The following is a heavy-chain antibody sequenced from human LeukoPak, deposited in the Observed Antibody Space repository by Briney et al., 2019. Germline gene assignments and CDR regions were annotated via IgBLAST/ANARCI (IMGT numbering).Heavy chain of an antibody. CDR2: IYYSGST. CDR3: ARGPPYCSTTNCYYMDV. Sequence: PSETLSLTCTVSGGSISSSSYYWGWIRQPPGKGLEWIGSIYYSGSTYYNPSLKSRVTISVDTSKNQFSLKLTSVTAADTAVYYCARGPPYCSTTNCYYMDVWGKGTTVTVSS. D-gene: IGHD2-2*01. J-gene: IGHJ6*03. CDR1: GGSISSSSYY. V-gene: IGHV4-39*07.